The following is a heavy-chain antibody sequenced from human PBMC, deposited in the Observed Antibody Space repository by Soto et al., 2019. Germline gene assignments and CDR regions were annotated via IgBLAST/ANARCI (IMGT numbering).Heavy chain of an antibody. D-gene: IGHD6-19*01. CDR1: GYTFTGYY. J-gene: IGHJ5*02. CDR3: ARAPGSSGWYNWFDP. V-gene: IGHV1-2*04. CDR2: INPNSGGT. Sequence: ASVKVSCKASGYTFTGYYMHWVRQAPGQGLEWMGWINPNSGGTNYAQKFQGWVTMTRDTSISTAYMELSRLRSDDTAVYYCARAPGSSGWYNWFDPWGQGTLVTVSS.